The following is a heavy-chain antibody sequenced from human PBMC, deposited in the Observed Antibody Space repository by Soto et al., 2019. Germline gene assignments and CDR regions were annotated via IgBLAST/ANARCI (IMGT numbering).Heavy chain of an antibody. D-gene: IGHD3-22*01. Sequence: GSLRLACVGSQVTFSSCSMSWDRQAAGKSLGRVSYSSSSSGTKYYADSVKGRFTISRDNAKNSLYLQMNSLRGDDTAVYYCARDDSSGYYVAYFDYWGQGSVVTVFS. CDR2: SSSSSGTK. J-gene: IGHJ4*02. CDR1: QVTFSSCS. V-gene: IGHV3-48*01. CDR3: ARDDSSGYYVAYFDY.